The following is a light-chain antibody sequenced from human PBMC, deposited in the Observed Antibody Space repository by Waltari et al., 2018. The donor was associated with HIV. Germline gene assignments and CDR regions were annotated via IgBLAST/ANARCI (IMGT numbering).Light chain of an antibody. V-gene: IGLV1-44*01. Sequence: QSVLTQPTSASGTPGQKITISCSGNISNIGSNSVNWYQQFSGAAPKLLIFSNNQHPSGVPARFSGSKSGSAASLAISGLHSDDEASYHCATWDDTLSGPVFGGGTKLTVL. CDR3: ATWDDTLSGPV. CDR1: ISNIGSNS. CDR2: SNN. J-gene: IGLJ3*02.